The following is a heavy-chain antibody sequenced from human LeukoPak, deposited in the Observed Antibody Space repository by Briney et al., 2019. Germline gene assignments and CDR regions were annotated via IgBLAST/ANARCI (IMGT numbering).Heavy chain of an antibody. CDR2: ISSSSSYI. D-gene: IGHD2-15*01. CDR3: ARDYPEYCSGGSCYSNYYYYMDV. J-gene: IGHJ6*03. V-gene: IGHV3-21*01. Sequence: GGSLRLSCAASGFTFSSYSRNWVRQAPGKGLEWVSSISSSSSYIYYADSVKGRFTISRDNAKNSLYLQMNSLRAEDTAVYYCARDYPEYCSGGSCYSNYYYYMDVWGKGTTVTVSS. CDR1: GFTFSSYS.